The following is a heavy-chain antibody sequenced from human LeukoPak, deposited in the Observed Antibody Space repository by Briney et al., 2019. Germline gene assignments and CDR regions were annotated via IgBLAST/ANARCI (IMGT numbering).Heavy chain of an antibody. J-gene: IGHJ4*02. CDR2: ISSSGSTI. V-gene: IGHV3-11*04. D-gene: IGHD6-19*01. CDR1: GFTFSDYY. CDR3: SRDPTGVAVAGTEPFDY. Sequence: GGSLRLSCAASGFTFSDYYMSWIRQAPGKGLEWVSYISSSGSTINYADSVKGRFTISRDNGKNSLYLQMNSLRAEDTAVYYCSRDPTGVAVAGTEPFDYWGQGTLVTVSS.